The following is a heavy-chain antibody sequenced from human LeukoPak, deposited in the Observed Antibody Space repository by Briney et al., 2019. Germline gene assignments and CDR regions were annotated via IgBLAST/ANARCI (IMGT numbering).Heavy chain of an antibody. J-gene: IGHJ4*02. CDR3: ASWLGGEDYYDSSGYRY. Sequence: GASVKVSCKASGYTFTGYYMHWVRQAPGQGLEWMGWMNPNSGNTGYAQKFQGRVTMTRNTSISTAYMELSSLRSEDTAVYYCASWLGGEDYYDSSGYRYWGQGTLVTVSS. CDR1: GYTFTGYY. CDR2: MNPNSGNT. V-gene: IGHV1-8*02. D-gene: IGHD3-22*01.